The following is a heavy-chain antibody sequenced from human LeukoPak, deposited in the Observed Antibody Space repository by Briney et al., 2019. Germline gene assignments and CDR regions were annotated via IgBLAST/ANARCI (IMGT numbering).Heavy chain of an antibody. CDR3: AKDYYYGSGMGNYFDY. CDR1: GFTFSSYA. D-gene: IGHD3-10*01. CDR2: ISGSGGST. J-gene: IGHJ4*02. Sequence: GGSLRLSCAASGFTFSSYAMSWVRQAPGKGLEWVSAISGSGGSTYYADSVKGRFTISRDNSKNTLYLQMNSLRAEDTAVYYCAKDYYYGSGMGNYFDYWGQGTLVTVSS. V-gene: IGHV3-23*01.